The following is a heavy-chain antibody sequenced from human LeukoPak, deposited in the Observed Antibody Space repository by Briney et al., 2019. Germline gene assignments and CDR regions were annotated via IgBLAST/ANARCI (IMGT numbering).Heavy chain of an antibody. D-gene: IGHD3-22*01. J-gene: IGHJ4*02. V-gene: IGHV3-64D*06. CDR1: GFTFSSYA. CDR3: VKDRQYDSSGYFPTFDY. CDR2: ISSNGGST. Sequence: PGRSLRLSCAASGFTFSSYAMHWVRQAPGKGLEYVSAISSNGGSTYYADSVKGRFTISRDNSKNTLYLQMSSLRAEDTAVYYCVKDRQYDSSGYFPTFDYWGQGTLVTVSS.